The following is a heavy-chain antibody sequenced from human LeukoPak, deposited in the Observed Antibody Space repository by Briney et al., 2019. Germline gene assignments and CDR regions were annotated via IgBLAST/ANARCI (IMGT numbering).Heavy chain of an antibody. CDR1: GFTFSNYA. CDR3: AKETYSSGSTPYFDY. CDR2: ISGGGGST. Sequence: PGGSLRLSCAASGFTFSNYAMSWVRQAPGKGLEWVSAISGGGGSTYNADSVKGRFTISRDNSENTLYLQMNSLRAEDTAVYYCAKETYSSGSTPYFDYWGQGNLVTV. V-gene: IGHV3-23*01. J-gene: IGHJ4*02. D-gene: IGHD6-19*01.